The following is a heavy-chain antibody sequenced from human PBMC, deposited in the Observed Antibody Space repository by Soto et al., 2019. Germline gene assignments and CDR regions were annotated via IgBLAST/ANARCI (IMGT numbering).Heavy chain of an antibody. Sequence: PSETLSLTCTVSGGSISSGGYYWSWIRQHPGKGLEWIGYIYYSGSTYYNPSLKSRVTISVDTSKNQFSLKLSSVTAADTAVYYCARGRFTPMVPSSRWFAPWGQGPLDTVSS. CDR3: ARGRFTPMVPSSRWFAP. J-gene: IGHJ5*02. D-gene: IGHD2-8*01. V-gene: IGHV4-31*03. CDR2: IYYSGST. CDR1: GGSISSGGYY.